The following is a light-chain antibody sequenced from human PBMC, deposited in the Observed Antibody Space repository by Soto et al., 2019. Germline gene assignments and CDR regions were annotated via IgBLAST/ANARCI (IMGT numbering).Light chain of an antibody. J-gene: IGKJ1*01. CDR3: ELRSRHSYS. V-gene: IGKV1-5*03. Sequence: TLNKSVGDRVTITCRASQTFSSWLAWYQQKPGKAHKILIYKASTLKSGVPSRFSGSGSGTEFTLTIRSLDFEHMAVYECELRSRHSYSFGLGIKV. CDR1: QTFSSW. CDR2: KAS.